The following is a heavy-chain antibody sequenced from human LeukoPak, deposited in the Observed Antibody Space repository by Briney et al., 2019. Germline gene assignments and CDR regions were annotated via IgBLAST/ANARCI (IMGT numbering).Heavy chain of an antibody. J-gene: IGHJ3*01. CDR3: AKDLYSSLSGSEVFDV. D-gene: IGHD3-10*01. V-gene: IGHV1-46*01. CDR2: ISPSGAST. Sequence: EASVKVSCKASGYTFTNYYMHWVRQAPGQGLEWMGMISPSGASTSYAQKFQGRVTMTTDTSTTTAYMELTGLRFNDTAVYYCAKDLYSSLSGSEVFDVWGQGTRVTV. CDR1: GYTFTNYY.